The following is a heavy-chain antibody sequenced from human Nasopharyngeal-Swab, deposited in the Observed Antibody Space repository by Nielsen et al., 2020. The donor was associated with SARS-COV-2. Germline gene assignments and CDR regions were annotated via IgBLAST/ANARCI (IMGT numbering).Heavy chain of an antibody. CDR3: ARGGNWQFDY. Sequence: GSLRLSCTVSGGSISSYYWSWIRQPPGKGLEWIGYIYYSGSTNYNPSLKSRVTISVDTSKNQFSLKLSSVTAADTAVYYCARGGNWQFDYWGQGTLVTVSS. J-gene: IGHJ4*02. CDR2: IYYSGST. D-gene: IGHD1-1*01. V-gene: IGHV4-59*01. CDR1: GGSISSYY.